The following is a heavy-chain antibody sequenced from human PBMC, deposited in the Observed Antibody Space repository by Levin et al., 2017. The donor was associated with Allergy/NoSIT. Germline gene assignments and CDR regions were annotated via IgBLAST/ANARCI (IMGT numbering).Heavy chain of an antibody. J-gene: IGHJ4*02. Sequence: GGSLRLSCAASGFTFSSYAMSWVRQAPGKGLEWVSAISGSGGSTYYADSVKGRFTISRDNSKNTLYLQMNSLRAEDTAVYYCAKDPTRGVVGIYFDYWGQGTLVTVSS. CDR3: AKDPTRGVVGIYFDY. D-gene: IGHD1-26*01. V-gene: IGHV3-23*01. CDR2: ISGSGGST. CDR1: GFTFSSYA.